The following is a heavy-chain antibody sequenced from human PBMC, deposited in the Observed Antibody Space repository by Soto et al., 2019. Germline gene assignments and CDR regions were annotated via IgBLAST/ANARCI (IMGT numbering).Heavy chain of an antibody. V-gene: IGHV1-69*12. CDR3: ARDRGPSSGYYPYWFDP. CDR2: IIPSFGTA. Sequence: QVQLVQSGAEVKKPGSSVKVSCKASGGTFSSYAISWVRQAPGQGLEWMGEIIPSFGTANYAQKFQGRVTITADESTSTAYMELSSLISEDTAVYYCARDRGPSSGYYPYWFDPWGQGTLVTVSS. D-gene: IGHD3-22*01. J-gene: IGHJ5*02. CDR1: GGTFSSYA.